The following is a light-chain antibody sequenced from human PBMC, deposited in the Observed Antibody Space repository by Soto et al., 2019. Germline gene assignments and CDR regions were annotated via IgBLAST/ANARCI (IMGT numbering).Light chain of an antibody. J-gene: IGKJ4*01. CDR2: GTS. Sequence: EIVLTQSPVTLSMSPGERATLSCRASHNVRSNLAWYQQQRGQPPRLLIYGTSTRVTGIPARFSGSGSETEFTLTISNLQSEDFAVYYCQQYNNRPLTFGGGSKVEIK. V-gene: IGKV3-15*01. CDR1: HNVRSN. CDR3: QQYNNRPLT.